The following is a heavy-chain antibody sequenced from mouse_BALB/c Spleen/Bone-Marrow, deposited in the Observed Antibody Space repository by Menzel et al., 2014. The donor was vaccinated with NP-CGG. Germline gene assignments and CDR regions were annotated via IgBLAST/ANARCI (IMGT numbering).Heavy chain of an antibody. V-gene: IGHV5-17*02. CDR1: GFTFSSFG. D-gene: IGHD3-3*01. CDR3: TRSRGNWDDFDY. J-gene: IGHJ2*01. CDR2: ISSGSRTV. Sequence: EVKLMESGGGLVQPGGSRKLSCAASGFTFSSFGMHWVRQAPEKGLEWVAYISSGSRTVFYADIVKGRFTISRDNPKNTLFLQMTSLRSEDTAMYYCTRSRGNWDDFDYWGQGTTLTVSS.